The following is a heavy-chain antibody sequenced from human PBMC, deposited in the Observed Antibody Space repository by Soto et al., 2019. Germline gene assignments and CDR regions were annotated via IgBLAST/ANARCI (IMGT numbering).Heavy chain of an antibody. D-gene: IGHD2-8*01. CDR2: ISAYNGNT. CDR3: ARGGKYCTNGVCFFYGMDV. J-gene: IGHJ6*02. V-gene: IGHV1-18*01. Sequence: QVQLVQSGAEVKKPGASVKVSCKASGYTFTSYGISWVRQAPGQGLEWVGWISAYNGNTNYAQKLQGRVTMTPDTSTSTAYMELRSLRSDDTAVYYCARGGKYCTNGVCFFYGMDVWGQGTTVTVYS. CDR1: GYTFTSYG.